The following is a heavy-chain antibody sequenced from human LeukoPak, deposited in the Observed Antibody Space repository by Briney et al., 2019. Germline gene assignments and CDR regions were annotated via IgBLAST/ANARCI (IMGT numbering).Heavy chain of an antibody. J-gene: IGHJ3*02. CDR3: ARDMANAFDI. D-gene: IGHD3-10*01. Sequence: SVKVSCKASGYTFTSYYMHWVRQAPGQGLEWMGRIIPILGIANYAQKFQGRVTITADKSTSTAYMELSSLRSEDTAVYYCARDMANAFDIWGQGTMVTVSS. CDR2: IIPILGIA. CDR1: GYTFTSYY. V-gene: IGHV1-69*04.